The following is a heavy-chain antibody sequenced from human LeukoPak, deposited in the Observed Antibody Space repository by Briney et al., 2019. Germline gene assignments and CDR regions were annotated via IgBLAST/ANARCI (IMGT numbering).Heavy chain of an antibody. CDR3: ARGSWQLAEEVY. Sequence: PSDTLSLPCAVYVGSFRGFYWSGIREPPGKGLECIGNIYYSGRTSYNPSLKSRVTISVDTSKNQFSLKLSSVTAADTAVYYCARGSWQLAEEVYWGQGTLVTVSS. CDR1: VGSFRGFY. J-gene: IGHJ4*02. CDR2: IYYSGRT. V-gene: IGHV4-34*01. D-gene: IGHD6-6*01.